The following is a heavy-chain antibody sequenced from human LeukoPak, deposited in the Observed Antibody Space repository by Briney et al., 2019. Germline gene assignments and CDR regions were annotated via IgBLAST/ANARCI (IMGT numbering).Heavy chain of an antibody. D-gene: IGHD2-2*01. CDR3: ARQVRYCSSTSCHRVLDY. Sequence: SETLSLTCTVSGGSISSYYWSWIRQPPGKGLEWIGEINHSGSTNYNPSLKSRVTISVDTSKNQFSLKLSSVTAADTAVYYCARQVRYCSSTSCHRVLDYWGQGTLVTVSS. J-gene: IGHJ4*02. CDR1: GGSISSYY. CDR2: INHSGST. V-gene: IGHV4-34*01.